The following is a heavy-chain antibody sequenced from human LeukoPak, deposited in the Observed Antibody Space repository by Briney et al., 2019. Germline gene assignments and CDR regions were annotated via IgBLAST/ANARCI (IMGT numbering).Heavy chain of an antibody. CDR3: ARHNYRHYQFNS. D-gene: IGHD4-11*01. J-gene: IGHJ5*01. V-gene: IGHV4-39*01. CDR2: ISYSGIT. Sequence: SETLSLTCTVSGGSIDSSSYNWGWIRQPPGKGLEWIGTISYSGITYYNPSLQSRAIISVETSKNHFSLNLRSVTAADTAVYYCARHNYRHYQFNSWGQGTQVTVSS. CDR1: GGSIDSSSYN.